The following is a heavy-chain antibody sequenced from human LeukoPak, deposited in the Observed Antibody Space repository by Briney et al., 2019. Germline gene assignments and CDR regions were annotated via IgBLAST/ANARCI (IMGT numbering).Heavy chain of an antibody. CDR1: GFTFSGYG. CDR3: ARDPNYYGSGSYFAYFDQ. D-gene: IGHD3-10*01. V-gene: IGHV3-33*01. J-gene: IGHJ4*02. CDR2: IWHNGNKK. Sequence: GGSLRLSCETSGFTFSGYGMHWVRQAPGKGLEWVAVIWHNGNKKYYADSVKGRFTISRDNSKSTLYLQMNSLRAEDTAVYYCARDPNYYGSGSYFAYFDQWGQGTLVTVSS.